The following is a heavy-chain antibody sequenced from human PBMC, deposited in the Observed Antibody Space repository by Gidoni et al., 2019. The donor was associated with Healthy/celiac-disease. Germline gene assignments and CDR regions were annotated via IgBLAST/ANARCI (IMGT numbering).Heavy chain of an antibody. J-gene: IGHJ4*02. D-gene: IGHD3-16*01. Sequence: QLQLQESGPGLVKPSETLSRTCTVSGGSISSSSYYWGWIRQPPGKGLEWIGSIYYSGSTYYNPSLKSRVTISVDTSKNQFSLKLSSVTAADTAVYYCARVLSGGGYFDYWGQGTLVTVSS. CDR1: GGSISSSSYY. CDR2: IYYSGST. CDR3: ARVLSGGGYFDY. V-gene: IGHV4-39*07.